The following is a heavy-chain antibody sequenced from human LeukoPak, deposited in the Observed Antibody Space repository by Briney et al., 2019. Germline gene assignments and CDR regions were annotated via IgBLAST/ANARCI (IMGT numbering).Heavy chain of an antibody. CDR2: INPNSGGT. D-gene: IGHD1-1*01. J-gene: IGHJ6*03. CDR1: GYAFTIYD. CDR3: ARGGDWNDHYYYYYMDV. V-gene: IGHV1-2*02. Sequence: ASVPVSFKASGYAFTIYDINWVRQAPGQGLEWMGWINPNSGGTNYAQKFQGRVTMTRDTSISTAYMELSRLRSDDTAVYYCARGGDWNDHYYYYYMDVWGKGTTVTISS.